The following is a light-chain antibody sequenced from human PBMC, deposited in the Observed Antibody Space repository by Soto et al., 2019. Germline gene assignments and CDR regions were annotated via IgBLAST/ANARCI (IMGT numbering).Light chain of an antibody. CDR2: DVT. CDR3: TSYTTISTYV. V-gene: IGLV2-14*01. CDR1: SSDVGGYNY. Sequence: QSALTQPASVSGSPGQSITISCTGTSSDVGGYNYVSWYQQHPVKAPKLIIYDVTNRPLGVSNRFSGSKSGNTASLTISGLQAEDEADYYCTSYTTISTYVFGTGTKVTVL. J-gene: IGLJ1*01.